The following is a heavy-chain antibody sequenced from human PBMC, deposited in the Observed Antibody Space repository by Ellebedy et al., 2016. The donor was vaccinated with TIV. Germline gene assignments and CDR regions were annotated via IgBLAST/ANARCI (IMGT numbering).Heavy chain of an antibody. CDR3: ARDDNCSGGSCYSRYYYYAMDV. CDR1: GRTFSSYA. D-gene: IGHD2-15*01. V-gene: IGHV1-69*13. J-gene: IGHJ6*02. Sequence: ASVKVSCKASGRTFSSYAITWVRQAPGQGLEWMGGIIPIFGTTNYAQKFQGRVTITADESTSTAYMELSSLRSEDTAVYYCARDDNCSGGSCYSRYYYYAMDVWGQGTTVTVSS. CDR2: IIPIFGTT.